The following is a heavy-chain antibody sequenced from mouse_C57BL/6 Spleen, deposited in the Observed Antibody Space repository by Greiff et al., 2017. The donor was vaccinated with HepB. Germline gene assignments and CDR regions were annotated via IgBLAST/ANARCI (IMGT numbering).Heavy chain of an antibody. Sequence: VQLQESDAELVKPGASVKISCKVSGYTFTDHTIHWMKQRPEQGLEWIGYIYPRDGSTKYNEKFKGKATLTADKSSSTAYMQLNSLTSEDSAVYFCARGGYDGYPWFAYWGQGTLVTVSA. CDR1: GYTFTDHT. CDR3: ARGGYDGYPWFAY. V-gene: IGHV1-78*01. CDR2: IYPRDGST. J-gene: IGHJ3*01. D-gene: IGHD2-3*01.